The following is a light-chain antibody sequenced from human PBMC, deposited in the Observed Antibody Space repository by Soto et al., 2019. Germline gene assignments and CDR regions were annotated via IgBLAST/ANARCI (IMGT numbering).Light chain of an antibody. CDR2: TAS. CDR1: QSVSSF. V-gene: IGKV1-39*01. Sequence: IQMTQSPSSLSASIGDRVIITCRTRQSVSSFLNWYRHKLGEAPRLLIYTASTLHGGVPSRFSGSESGTEVTLTISILQPEAVKNYYCQESYSSPFTIEPGTRVDV. CDR3: QESYSSPFT. J-gene: IGKJ3*01.